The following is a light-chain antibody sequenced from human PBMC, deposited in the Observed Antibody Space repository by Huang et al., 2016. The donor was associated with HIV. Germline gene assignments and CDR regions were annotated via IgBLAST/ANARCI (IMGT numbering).Light chain of an antibody. J-gene: IGKJ1*01. CDR3: MQASHGAAT. Sequence: DVLLTQSPLSLPVTLGQPAFITCKSNQSLVYGDGNIYLNWFHQRPGHSPRRLIYKLSNRDPGVPDRFSAGGSGTDFTLWISEVEAEDVGDYYCMQASHGAATFGQGTRVDIK. CDR2: KLS. V-gene: IGKV2-30*01. CDR1: QSLVYGDGNIY.